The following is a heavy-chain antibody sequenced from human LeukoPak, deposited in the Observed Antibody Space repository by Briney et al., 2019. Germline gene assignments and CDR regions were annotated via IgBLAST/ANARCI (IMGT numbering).Heavy chain of an antibody. J-gene: IGHJ6*03. CDR1: GCTFNSYY. CDR2: INPSGGST. V-gene: IGHV1-46*02. CDR3: AREEIVAAAYFYYYYYMDV. D-gene: IGHD5-12*01. Sequence: ASVTVSCKASGCTFNSYYMHWVRQAPGQGLEWMGIINPSGGSTSYPQKFQGRVTMTRDTSTSTVYMELSSLRSEDTAVYYCAREEIVAAAYFYYYYYMDVWGKGTTVTVSS.